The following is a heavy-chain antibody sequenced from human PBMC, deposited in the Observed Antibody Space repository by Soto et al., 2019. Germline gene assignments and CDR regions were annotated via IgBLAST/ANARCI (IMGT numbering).Heavy chain of an antibody. CDR3: EVTTGY. Sequence: QVQVVQSRAEVKKPGASVKVSCKTSGYTFTDYDINWVRQAPGQGLEGMGWMSPDSSNAGYAQQFQGRVSMTSNTSIRTAYMELSSLRTEDTAVYYCEVTTGYWGQGTLVTVSS. CDR2: MSPDSSNA. D-gene: IGHD3-9*01. CDR1: GYTFTDYD. J-gene: IGHJ4*02. V-gene: IGHV1-8*01.